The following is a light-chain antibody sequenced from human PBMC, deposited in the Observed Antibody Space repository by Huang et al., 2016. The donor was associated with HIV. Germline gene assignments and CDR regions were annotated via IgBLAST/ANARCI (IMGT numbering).Light chain of an antibody. J-gene: IGKJ4*01. CDR2: AAS. Sequence: DIQMTQSPSSLSASIGARVTITCRASQGIDNYLAWFQQKPGKAPISLIYAASTLQSGVPSRFSGSGSGTDFTLTITSLQPEDFATYYCQQYTNYPLTFGGGTKVEIK. V-gene: IGKV1-16*01. CDR1: QGIDNY. CDR3: QQYTNYPLT.